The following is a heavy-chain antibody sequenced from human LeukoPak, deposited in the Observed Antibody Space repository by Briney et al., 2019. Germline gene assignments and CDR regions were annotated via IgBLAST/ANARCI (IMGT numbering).Heavy chain of an antibody. Sequence: VEPSETLSLTCDVSDGSITSYYWGWARQPPGKGLEYIGTVHYSGTTYFNPSLRGRLTMSVDTSKNQVSLKLNSVTAADTALYYCARAVDNSIDLWGQGFLVTVSS. CDR2: VHYSGTT. D-gene: IGHD2/OR15-2a*01. CDR1: DGSITSYY. V-gene: IGHV4-59*04. J-gene: IGHJ5*02. CDR3: ARAVDNSIDL.